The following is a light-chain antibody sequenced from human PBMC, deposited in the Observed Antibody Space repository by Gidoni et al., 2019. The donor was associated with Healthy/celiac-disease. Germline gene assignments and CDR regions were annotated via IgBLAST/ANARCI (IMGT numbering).Light chain of an antibody. CDR1: SSNSGSNY. CDR2: RNN. CDR3: AAWDDSLSGHV. V-gene: IGLV1-47*01. Sequence: QSVLTQPPSASGTPGQRVTISCSGSSSNSGSNYVYWYQQLPGTAPKLLIYRNNQRPSGVPDRFSGSKSGTSASLAISGLRSEDEADYYCAAWDDSLSGHVVGTGTKVTVL. J-gene: IGLJ1*01.